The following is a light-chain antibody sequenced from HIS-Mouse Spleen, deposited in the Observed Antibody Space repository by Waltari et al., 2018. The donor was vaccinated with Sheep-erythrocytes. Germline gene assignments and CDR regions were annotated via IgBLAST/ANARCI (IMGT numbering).Light chain of an antibody. J-gene: IGLJ3*02. CDR2: KDR. CDR1: ALPKQY. CDR3: QSADSSGIWV. V-gene: IGLV3-25*03. Sequence: SYELTQPPSVSVSPGQTARITCSGDALPKQYAYWYQQKPGQAPVLVIYKDRERPSGIPGRFSGSSSGTTVTLTISGVQAEDEADYYCQSADSSGIWVFGGGTKLTVL.